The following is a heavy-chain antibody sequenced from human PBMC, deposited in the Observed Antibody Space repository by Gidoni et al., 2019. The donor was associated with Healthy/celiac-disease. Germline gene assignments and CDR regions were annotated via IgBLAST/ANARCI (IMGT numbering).Heavy chain of an antibody. Sequence: LQLQDSGPGLVQPSATLSLPCTVSGGSIIISRYYWGWLRQPPGKGLVWIGSIYYCGSTYYNPSLKSRVTISVDTSKNQFSLKLSSVTAADTAVYYCARRRQRRPFDYWGQGTLVTVSS. D-gene: IGHD6-25*01. J-gene: IGHJ4*02. V-gene: IGHV4-39*01. CDR3: ARRRQRRPFDY. CDR2: IYYCGST. CDR1: GGSIIISRYY.